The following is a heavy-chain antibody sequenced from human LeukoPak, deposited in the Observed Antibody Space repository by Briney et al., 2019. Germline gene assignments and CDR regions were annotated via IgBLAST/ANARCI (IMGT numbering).Heavy chain of an antibody. J-gene: IGHJ6*02. D-gene: IGHD3-10*01. V-gene: IGHV3-15*01. Sequence: KPGGSLRLSCAASGFTFTNAWMSWVRQAPGKGLEWVGRIKSRTDGGTTDYAAPVKGRFTVSRDDSQNTLYLQMNGLKTEDTAVYYCTTDCYNGDYFYGMDVWGQGTTVTVSS. CDR1: GFTFTNAW. CDR3: TTDCYNGDYFYGMDV. CDR2: IKSRTDGGTT.